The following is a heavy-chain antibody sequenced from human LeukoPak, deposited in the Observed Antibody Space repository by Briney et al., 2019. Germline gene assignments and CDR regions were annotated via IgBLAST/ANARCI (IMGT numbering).Heavy chain of an antibody. Sequence: PGGSLRLSCAASGFTLSSHGMSWVRQAPGKGLEWVSVISASARSTHYVDSVKGRFTISRDKSKNTLYLQMNSLRAEDTAVYYCASNTRYSGGNCYSGILGYFQHWGQGTLVTVSS. CDR3: ASNTRYSGGNCYSGILGYFQH. CDR1: GFTLSSHG. J-gene: IGHJ1*01. CDR2: ISASARST. V-gene: IGHV3-23*01. D-gene: IGHD2-15*01.